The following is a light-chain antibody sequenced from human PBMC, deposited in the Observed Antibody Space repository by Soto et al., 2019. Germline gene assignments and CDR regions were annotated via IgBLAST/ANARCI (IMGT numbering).Light chain of an antibody. J-gene: IGLJ2*01. CDR3: SSYTGSSTVV. CDR1: SSDVGGYNY. V-gene: IGLV2-14*01. CDR2: EVS. Sequence: QSALTQPASVSGSPGQSITISCTGTSSDVGGYNYVSWYQQHPGKAPKLMIYEVSNRPSGVSNRFSGSKSGNTASLTISGLQDEDEADYYCSSYTGSSTVVFGGGTKVTVL.